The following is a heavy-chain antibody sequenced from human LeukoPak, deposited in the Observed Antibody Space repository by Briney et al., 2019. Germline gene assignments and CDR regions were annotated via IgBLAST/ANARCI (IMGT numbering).Heavy chain of an antibody. CDR3: ARATIFGYFDY. Sequence: PSETLSLTCAVYGGSFSGYYWSWLRQPPGKGLEWIGEINHSGSTNYNPSLKSRVTISVDTSKNQFSLKLSSVTAADTAVYYCARATIFGYFDYWGQGTLVTVSS. D-gene: IGHD3-3*01. V-gene: IGHV4-34*01. J-gene: IGHJ4*02. CDR1: GGSFSGYY. CDR2: INHSGST.